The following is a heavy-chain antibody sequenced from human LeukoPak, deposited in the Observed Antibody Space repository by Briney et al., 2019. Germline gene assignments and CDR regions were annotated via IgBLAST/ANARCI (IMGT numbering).Heavy chain of an antibody. CDR2: INPNSGGT. V-gene: IGHV1-2*04. CDR3: ARLGYCSGGSCSELVSYVDY. CDR1: GYTFTGYD. J-gene: IGHJ4*02. D-gene: IGHD2-15*01. Sequence: ASVTVSCTASGYTFTGYDMHWERQAPGQGLEWMGWINPNSGGTKNAQKFQGWVTMTRDTSISTAYMELSRLRSDDTAVYYCARLGYCSGGSCSELVSYVDYWGQGTMVTVSS.